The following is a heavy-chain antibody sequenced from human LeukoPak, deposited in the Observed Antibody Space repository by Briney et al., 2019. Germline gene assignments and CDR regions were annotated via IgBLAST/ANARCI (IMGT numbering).Heavy chain of an antibody. J-gene: IGHJ5*02. CDR2: ISAHGDDT. CDR3: PRNGFGEAGFDP. V-gene: IGHV3-23*01. Sequence: GGSLRLSCAASGFTFSNYDMSWVRQVPGKGLEWVSAISAHGDDTYYIDSVRGRFTISRDNSKNTLNMQMSSLRAEDTAIYYCPRNGFGEAGFDPWGQGTLVTVSS. D-gene: IGHD3-10*01. CDR1: GFTFSNYD.